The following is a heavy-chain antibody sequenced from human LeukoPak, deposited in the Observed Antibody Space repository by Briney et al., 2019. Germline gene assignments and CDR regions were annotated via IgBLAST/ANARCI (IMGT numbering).Heavy chain of an antibody. Sequence: ASVKVSCKASGNTFSSYYLHWVRQAPGQGLEWMGIINPRGGSTSYARKFQGRVTMTRDMSTTTVYMELRSLRSEDTAVYYCARDEDLGDHSIGYFDYWGQGTLVTVSS. V-gene: IGHV1-46*01. CDR1: GNTFSSYY. CDR3: ARDEDLGDHSIGYFDY. J-gene: IGHJ4*02. D-gene: IGHD2-2*03. CDR2: INPRGGST.